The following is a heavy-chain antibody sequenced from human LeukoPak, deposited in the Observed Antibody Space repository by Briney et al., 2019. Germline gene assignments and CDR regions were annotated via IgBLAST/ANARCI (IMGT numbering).Heavy chain of an antibody. V-gene: IGHV4-59*01. D-gene: IGHD2-15*01. Sequence: SETLSLTCTVSGGSINTYYWSWLRQPPGKGLEWIDYISDSGSPSYNSSLKSRVTISIDTSKKQFSLMLSSVTAADTAIYYCARSTQRYCSGGTCFPYWFDPWGRGALVTVSS. J-gene: IGHJ5*02. CDR1: GGSINTYY. CDR3: ARSTQRYCSGGTCFPYWFDP. CDR2: ISDSGSP.